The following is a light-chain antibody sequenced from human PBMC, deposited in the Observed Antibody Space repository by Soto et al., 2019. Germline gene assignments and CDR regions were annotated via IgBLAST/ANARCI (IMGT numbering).Light chain of an antibody. V-gene: IGKV3-11*01. CDR2: DAS. J-gene: IGKJ2*01. Sequence: EIVLTQSPATLSLSPGERATLSCRASQSVSSYLAWYQQKPGQAPRLLIYDASDRATGVPARFSGSGSGTDFTLTISSLEPEDFAVYYCQQRGSWPPYTFGQGTKLEIK. CDR3: QQRGSWPPYT. CDR1: QSVSSY.